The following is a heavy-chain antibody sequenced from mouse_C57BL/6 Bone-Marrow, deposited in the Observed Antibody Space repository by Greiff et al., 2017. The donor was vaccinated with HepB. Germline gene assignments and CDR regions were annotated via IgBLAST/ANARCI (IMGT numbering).Heavy chain of an antibody. CDR1: GYTFTDYN. J-gene: IGHJ3*01. CDR2: INPNNGGT. V-gene: IGHV1-18*01. Sequence: EVQLQQSGPELVKPGASVKIPCKASGYTFTDYNMDWVKQRHGKRLEWIGDINPNNGGTIYTQKFKGKATLTVDKSSSTLYMELRGLTSEDTAFYYCGSYYYGLGFAYWGQGTLVTVSA. CDR3: GSYYYGLGFAY. D-gene: IGHD1-1*01.